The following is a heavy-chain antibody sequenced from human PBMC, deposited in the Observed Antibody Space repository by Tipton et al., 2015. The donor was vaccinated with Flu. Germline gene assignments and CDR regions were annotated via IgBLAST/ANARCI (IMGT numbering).Heavy chain of an antibody. J-gene: IGHJ4*02. Sequence: SLRLSCTVSSFTFSDNWMDWVRQAPGKGLEWVANINQGGSQRYYVDSVKGRFTISRDNAKRSLYLQMNTLRAEDTAVYYCAREIPGGATNLDYWGQGTLVTVSS. D-gene: IGHD2-21*01. CDR1: SFTFSDNW. V-gene: IGHV3-7*03. CDR2: INQGGSQR. CDR3: AREIPGGATNLDY.